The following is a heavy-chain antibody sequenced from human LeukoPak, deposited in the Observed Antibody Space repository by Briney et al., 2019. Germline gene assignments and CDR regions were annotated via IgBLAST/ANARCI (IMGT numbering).Heavy chain of an antibody. Sequence: SETLSLTCTVSGGSISGYYWSWIRQPAGKGLEWIGRIYTSGSTNYNPSLKSRVTMSVDTSKNQFSLKLSSVTAADTAVYYCARDGGVRGVNWFDPWGQGTLVTVSS. CDR1: GGSISGYY. CDR3: ARDGGVRGVNWFDP. CDR2: IYTSGST. V-gene: IGHV4-4*07. D-gene: IGHD3-10*01. J-gene: IGHJ5*02.